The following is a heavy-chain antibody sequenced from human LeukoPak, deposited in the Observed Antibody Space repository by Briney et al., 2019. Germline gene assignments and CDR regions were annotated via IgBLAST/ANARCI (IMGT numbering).Heavy chain of an antibody. CDR2: IYYSGST. J-gene: IGHJ4*02. CDR1: GGSVSSGSYY. D-gene: IGHD6-13*01. V-gene: IGHV4-61*01. CDR3: ARGRGRYSSSWRVKYYFDC. Sequence: SETLSLTCTVSGGSVSSGSYYWSWIRQPPGKGLEWIGYIYYSGSTNYNPSLKSRVTISVDTSKNQFSLKLSSVTAADTAVYYCARGRGRYSSSWRVKYYFDCWGQGTLVTASS.